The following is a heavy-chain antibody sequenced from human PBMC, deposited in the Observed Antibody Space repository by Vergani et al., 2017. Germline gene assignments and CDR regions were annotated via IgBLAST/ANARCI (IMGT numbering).Heavy chain of an antibody. J-gene: IGHJ4*02. CDR3: AKGLSGSYYLFDY. CDR2: ISWNSGSI. D-gene: IGHD1-26*01. Sequence: EVQLLESGGGLVQPGGSLRLSCAASGFTFDDYAMHWVRQAPGKGLEWVSGISWNSGSIGYADSVKGRFTISRDNAKNSLYLQMNSLRAEDTALYYCAKGLSGSYYLFDYWGQGTLVTVSS. V-gene: IGHV3-9*01. CDR1: GFTFDDYA.